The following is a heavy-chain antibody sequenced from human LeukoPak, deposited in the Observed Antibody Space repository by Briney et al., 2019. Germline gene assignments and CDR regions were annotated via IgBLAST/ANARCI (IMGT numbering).Heavy chain of an antibody. Sequence: CETLSLTCTVSGGSISRYYWSWIRQPPGKGLEWLGYIYYSGSNNYNPSLKSRLTISVDTSKNDYSLKLSSVTAADRAVYYCARGRFLEWLPRNWFDPWGQGTLVTVSS. J-gene: IGHJ5*02. D-gene: IGHD3-3*01. CDR2: IYYSGSN. V-gene: IGHV4-59*01. CDR1: GGSISRYY. CDR3: ARGRFLEWLPRNWFDP.